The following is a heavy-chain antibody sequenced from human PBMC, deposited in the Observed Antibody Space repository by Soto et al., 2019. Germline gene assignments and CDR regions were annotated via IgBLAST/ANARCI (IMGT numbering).Heavy chain of an antibody. CDR3: ARGVDDGVDV. D-gene: IGHD3-16*01. CDR1: GYPFTSYD. Sequence: QVQLVQSGTEVTKPGASVKVSCKASGYPFTSYDINWVRQATGQGLEWMGWMSPNSGATGYAQKFQDRVIMNRDTSINTAYMELSNLRSDDTAIYYCARGVDDGVDVWGQGTTVTVSS. V-gene: IGHV1-8*01. CDR2: MSPNSGAT. J-gene: IGHJ6*02.